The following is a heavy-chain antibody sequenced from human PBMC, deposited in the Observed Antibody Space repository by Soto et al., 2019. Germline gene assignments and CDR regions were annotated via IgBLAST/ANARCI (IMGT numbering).Heavy chain of an antibody. CDR3: ARDSLAYSSSWYKSY. Sequence: GGSLRLSCAASGFTFSSYGMHWVRQAPGKGLEWVAVIWYDGSNKYYADSVKGRFTISRDNSKNTLYLQMNSLRAEDTAVYYCARDSLAYSSSWYKSYWGQGTLVTVSS. J-gene: IGHJ4*02. CDR2: IWYDGSNK. CDR1: GFTFSSYG. V-gene: IGHV3-33*01. D-gene: IGHD6-13*01.